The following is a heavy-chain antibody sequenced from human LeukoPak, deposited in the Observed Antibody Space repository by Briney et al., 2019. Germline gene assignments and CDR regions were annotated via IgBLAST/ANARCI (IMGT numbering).Heavy chain of an antibody. V-gene: IGHV3-21*01. CDR3: ARVHGQATAPRSFDY. Sequence: GGSLRLSCAASGFTVSSNYMSWVRQAPGKELEWVSSISSSSSNIYYADSVKGRFTISRDNAKNSLYLQMNSLIAEDTAVYYCARVHGQATAPRSFDYWGPGTLVTVSS. J-gene: IGHJ4*02. CDR1: GFTVSSNY. CDR2: ISSSSSNI. D-gene: IGHD5-12*01.